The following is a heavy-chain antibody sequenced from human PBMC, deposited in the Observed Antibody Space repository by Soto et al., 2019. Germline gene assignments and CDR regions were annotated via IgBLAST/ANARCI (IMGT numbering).Heavy chain of an antibody. CDR3: ARGRTYYGSGTYAPNSHWFDA. CDR1: GESFSGHF. V-gene: IGHV4-34*01. Sequence: QAHLQQWGAGLLKPSETLSLTCAVYGESFSGHFWSWIRQSPGKGLEWIGESNDSGRTNKNPSLKSRVSISVDTSRTEFFLKMTSLTAADTAVYFCARGRTYYGSGTYAPNSHWFDAWGQGTLVTVSS. CDR2: SNDSGRT. J-gene: IGHJ5*02. D-gene: IGHD3-10*01.